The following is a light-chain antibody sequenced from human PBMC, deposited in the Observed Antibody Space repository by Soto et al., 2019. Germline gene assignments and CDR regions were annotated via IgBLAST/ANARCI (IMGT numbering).Light chain of an antibody. Sequence: QSVLTQPASVSGSPGQSITISCTGTGSDVGRYNYVSWFQQHPGKAPKLVIYDVTDRPSGVSNRFSGSKSGNTASLTISGLQAEDEADYYCTSYASGGTPWVFGGGTKLTVL. CDR1: GSDVGRYNY. J-gene: IGLJ3*02. V-gene: IGLV2-14*01. CDR3: TSYASGGTPWV. CDR2: DVT.